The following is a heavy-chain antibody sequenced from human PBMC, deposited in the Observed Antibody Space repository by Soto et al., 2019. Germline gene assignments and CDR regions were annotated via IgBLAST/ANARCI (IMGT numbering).Heavy chain of an antibody. J-gene: IGHJ3*02. D-gene: IGHD6-19*01. Sequence: EVQLLESGGGLVQPGGSLRLSCAASGFTFSSYAMSWVRQAPGKGLEWVSAVSGSGGTTYYADSVKGRFTFSSDNSKNTLYLQMNSPRAEDTAVYYCAKTANGWFSAFDIWGQGTMVTVSS. CDR1: GFTFSSYA. CDR2: VSGSGGTT. V-gene: IGHV3-23*01. CDR3: AKTANGWFSAFDI.